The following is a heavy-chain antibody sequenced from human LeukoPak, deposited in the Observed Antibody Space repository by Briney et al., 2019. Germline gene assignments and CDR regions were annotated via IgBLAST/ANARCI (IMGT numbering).Heavy chain of an antibody. Sequence: GSSVKVSCKASVGTFSSYAISWVRQAPGQGLEWMGGIIPIFGTANYAQKFQGRVTITADESKSTAYMELSSLRSEDTAVYYCARRVGATTLDWFDPWGQGTLVTVSS. V-gene: IGHV1-69*01. J-gene: IGHJ5*02. D-gene: IGHD1-26*01. CDR3: ARRVGATTLDWFDP. CDR2: IIPIFGTA. CDR1: VGTFSSYA.